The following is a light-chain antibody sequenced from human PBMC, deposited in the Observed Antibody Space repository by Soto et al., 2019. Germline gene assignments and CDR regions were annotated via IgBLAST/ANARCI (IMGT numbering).Light chain of an antibody. CDR1: QGIRND. Sequence: AIQMTQSPSSLSASVGDRVTITCRASQGIRNDLGWYQEKPGKAPKLLIYAASSIQSGVSSRFSGSGSGTEFTLTISSLQPEDFASYYCLPDYNYPRTFGQGTKVEIK. V-gene: IGKV1-6*01. J-gene: IGKJ1*01. CDR2: AAS. CDR3: LPDYNYPRT.